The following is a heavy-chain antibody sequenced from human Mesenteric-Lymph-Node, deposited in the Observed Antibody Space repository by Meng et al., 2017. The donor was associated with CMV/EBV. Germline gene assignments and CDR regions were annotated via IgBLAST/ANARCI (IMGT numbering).Heavy chain of an antibody. CDR3: AKDISRSSTSCLLDI. D-gene: IGHD2-2*01. Sequence: GESLKISCAASGFTFSTSWMHWVRLTPGKGLVWVSRINNDGSIKDYADSVKGRFTISRDNAKNSLYLQMNSLRAEDTALYYCAKDISRSSTSCLLDIWGQGTIVTVSS. V-gene: IGHV3-74*01. J-gene: IGHJ3*02. CDR2: INNDGSIK. CDR1: GFTFSTSW.